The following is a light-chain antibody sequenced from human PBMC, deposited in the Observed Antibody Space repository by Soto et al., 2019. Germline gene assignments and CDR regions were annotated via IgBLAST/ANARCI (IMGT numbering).Light chain of an antibody. CDR2: EVS. Sequence: QSALTQPASVSGSPGQSITISCTGTSSDVGGYNYVSWYQQHPGKAPKLMIYEVSNRPSGVSNRFSGSKSVNTASLTISGLQAEDEADYYCSSYTSIPYVFGTGTKLTVL. V-gene: IGLV2-14*01. J-gene: IGLJ1*01. CDR1: SSDVGGYNY. CDR3: SSYTSIPYV.